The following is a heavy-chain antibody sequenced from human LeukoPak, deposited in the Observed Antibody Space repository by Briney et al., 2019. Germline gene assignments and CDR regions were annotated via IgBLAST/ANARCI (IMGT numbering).Heavy chain of an antibody. V-gene: IGHV1-69*04. D-gene: IGHD3-10*01. J-gene: IGHJ3*02. CDR3: ARNYASMVRGVIPERGSDAFDI. CDR2: IIPILGIA. Sequence: GASVKVSCKASGGTFSSYAISWVRQAPGQGLEWMGRIIPILGIANYAQKFQGRVTITADKSTSTAYMELSSLRSEDTAVYYCARNYASMVRGVIPERGSDAFDIWAKGQWSPSLQ. CDR1: GGTFSSYA.